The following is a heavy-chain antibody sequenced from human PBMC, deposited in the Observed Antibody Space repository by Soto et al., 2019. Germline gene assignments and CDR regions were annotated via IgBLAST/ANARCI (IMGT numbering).Heavy chain of an antibody. J-gene: IGHJ3*02. V-gene: IGHV3-64*01. D-gene: IGHD2-2*01. CDR1: GFTFSSYA. Sequence: PGGSLRLSCAASGFTFSSYAMHWVRQAPGKGLEYVSAISSNGGSTYYANSVKGRFTISRDNSKNTLYLQMGSLRAEDMAVYYCARADCSSTSCYGPYAFDIWGQGTMVTVSS. CDR2: ISSNGGST. CDR3: ARADCSSTSCYGPYAFDI.